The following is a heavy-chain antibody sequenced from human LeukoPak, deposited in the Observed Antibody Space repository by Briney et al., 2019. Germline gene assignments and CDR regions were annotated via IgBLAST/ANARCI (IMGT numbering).Heavy chain of an antibody. J-gene: IGHJ5*02. V-gene: IGHV1-46*01. Sequence: ASVKVSCTASGYTFTSYYMHWVRQAPGQGLEWMGIINPSGGSTSYAQKFQGRVTMTRDTSTSTVYMELSSLRSEDTAVYYCARAVTGTTIWFDPWGQGTLVTVSS. CDR3: ARAVTGTTIWFDP. CDR1: GYTFTSYY. CDR2: INPSGGST. D-gene: IGHD1-7*01.